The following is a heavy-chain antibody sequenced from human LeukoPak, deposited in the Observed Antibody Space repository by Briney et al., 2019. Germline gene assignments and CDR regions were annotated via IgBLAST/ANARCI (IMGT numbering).Heavy chain of an antibody. D-gene: IGHD4-17*01. Sequence: GGSLRLSCTASGFTLGDYSMSWFRQAPGKGLEWVGFIRDKAYGGTTEYAASVKGRLTISRDDSKSIAYLQMNSLKTEDTAVYYCSSGGTTIDYWGQGTLVTVSS. CDR1: GFTLGDYS. CDR2: IRDKAYGGTT. J-gene: IGHJ4*02. V-gene: IGHV3-49*03. CDR3: SSGGTTIDY.